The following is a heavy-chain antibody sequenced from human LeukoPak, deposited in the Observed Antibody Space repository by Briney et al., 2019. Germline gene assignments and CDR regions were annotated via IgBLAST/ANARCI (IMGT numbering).Heavy chain of an antibody. V-gene: IGHV3-33*01. D-gene: IGHD3-3*01. CDR1: RFTFSSYG. J-gene: IGHJ4*02. CDR3: ARGPPTIFGVVKYFDY. CDR2: IWYDGSNK. Sequence: PGRSLRLSCAASRFTFSSYGMHWVRQAPGKGLEWVAVIWYDGSNKYYADSVKGRFTISRDNSKNTLYLQMNSLRAEDTAVYYCARGPPTIFGVVKYFDYWGQGTLVTVSP.